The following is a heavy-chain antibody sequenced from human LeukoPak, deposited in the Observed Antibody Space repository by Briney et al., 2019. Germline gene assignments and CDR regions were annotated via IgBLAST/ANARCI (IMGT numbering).Heavy chain of an antibody. CDR2: MNSNSGNT. CDR3: ALGGVTPGKSGFQH. V-gene: IGHV1-8*01. J-gene: IGHJ1*01. CDR1: GYTFTTYD. D-gene: IGHD2-8*02. Sequence: ASVKVSCKASGYTFTTYDMNWVRQATGQGLEWMGWMNSNSGNTGYAQKFQGRVTMTRNTSISTAYMELSSLRSEDTAVYYCALGGVTPGKSGFQHWGQGTLVTVSS.